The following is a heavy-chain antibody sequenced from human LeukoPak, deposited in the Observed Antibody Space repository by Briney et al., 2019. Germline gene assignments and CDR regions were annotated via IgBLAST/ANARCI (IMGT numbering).Heavy chain of an antibody. CDR2: ISSSGSTI. Sequence: GGSLRLSCAASGFTFSSYEMNWVRQAPGKGLEWVSYISSSGSTIYCADSVKGRFTISRDNAKNSLYLQMNSLRAEDTAVYYCARDFGRWFIDYWGQGTLVTVSS. CDR3: ARDFGRWFIDY. D-gene: IGHD4-23*01. J-gene: IGHJ4*02. V-gene: IGHV3-48*03. CDR1: GFTFSSYE.